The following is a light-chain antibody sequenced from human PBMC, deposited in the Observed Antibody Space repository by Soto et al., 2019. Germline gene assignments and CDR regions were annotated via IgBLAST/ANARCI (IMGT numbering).Light chain of an antibody. CDR3: SAYTSSSTLVV. Sequence: QSVLTQPASVSGSPGQSITISCTRTSGDVGGYTYVSWHQQHPGKATKLMIYEVSNRPSGVSDRFSGSKSGNTASLTISGLQAADEADYYCSAYTSSSTLVVFGTGTKVTVL. CDR1: SGDVGGYTY. CDR2: EVS. V-gene: IGLV2-14*01. J-gene: IGLJ1*01.